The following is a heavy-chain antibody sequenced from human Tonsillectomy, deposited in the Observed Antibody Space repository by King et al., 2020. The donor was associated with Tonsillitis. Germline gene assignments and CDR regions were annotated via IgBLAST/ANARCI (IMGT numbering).Heavy chain of an antibody. J-gene: IGHJ6*03. V-gene: IGHV3-33*08. CDR3: AREAGATANWDYMDA. D-gene: IGHD3-16*01. CDR2: IWYDGTKE. Sequence: VQLVESGGGVVQPGRSLRLSCAPSGFTFPSYDMHWVRQAPGKGLEWVALIWYDGTKEKYADSVKGRFTISRDNSKNTLYLQMNSLRAGDTAVYFCAREAGATANWDYMDAWGKGTTVIVSS. CDR1: GFTFPSYD.